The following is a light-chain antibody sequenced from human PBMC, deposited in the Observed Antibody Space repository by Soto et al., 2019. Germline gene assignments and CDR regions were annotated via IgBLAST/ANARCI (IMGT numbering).Light chain of an antibody. CDR3: QQRGNLPIT. V-gene: IGKV3-11*01. J-gene: IGKJ5*01. Sequence: EIVLTQSPATLSLSPGERATLSCRASQSISSYLDWYQQKRGQAPRLLIYDASKMATGIPARFSGSGSGTDFTLTISSLETEDFAGYYWQQRGNLPITFGQGTRMESK. CDR1: QSISSY. CDR2: DAS.